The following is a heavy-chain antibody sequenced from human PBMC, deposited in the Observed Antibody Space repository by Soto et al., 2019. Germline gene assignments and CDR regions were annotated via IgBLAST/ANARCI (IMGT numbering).Heavy chain of an antibody. CDR1: GFTFSSYA. CDR2: ISYDGSNK. V-gene: IGHV3-30-3*01. J-gene: IGHJ2*01. CDR3: PRAPLWGTALVLWYFDL. D-gene: IGHD5-18*01. Sequence: QVQLVESGGGVVQPGRSLRLSCAASGFTFSSYAMHWVRQAPGKGLEWVAVISYDGSNKYYGDSVKGRFTISRDNSKNTRYLQMNRLRAEDTAVYYCPRAPLWGTALVLWYFDLWGRGTLGTVSS.